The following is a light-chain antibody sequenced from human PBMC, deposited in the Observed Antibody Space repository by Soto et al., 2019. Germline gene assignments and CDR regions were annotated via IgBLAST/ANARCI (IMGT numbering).Light chain of an antibody. Sequence: QSVLTQPPSVSAAPGQKVTISCSGSSSNIAYNSVSWYQQLPGTAPRLLIYDGNKRPSGIPDRFSGSKSGTSASLAITGLQAEDEADYYCQSYDNSLTGSNVFGTGTKVTVL. CDR1: SSNIAYNS. V-gene: IGLV1-51*01. J-gene: IGLJ1*01. CDR3: QSYDNSLTGSNV. CDR2: DGN.